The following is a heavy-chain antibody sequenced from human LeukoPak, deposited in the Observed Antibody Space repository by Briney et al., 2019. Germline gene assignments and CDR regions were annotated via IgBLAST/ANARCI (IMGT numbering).Heavy chain of an antibody. CDR3: ARANYYSGMDV. CDR1: GYTFTSYF. Sequence: GASVKVSCKAAGYTFTSYFISWVRQAPGQGLEWMGWISAYNGNANYAQKFLGRVTMATDTATSTAYMELWSLRSDDTAVFYCARANYYSGMDVWGQGTPVTVSS. V-gene: IGHV1-18*01. CDR2: ISAYNGNA. J-gene: IGHJ6*02.